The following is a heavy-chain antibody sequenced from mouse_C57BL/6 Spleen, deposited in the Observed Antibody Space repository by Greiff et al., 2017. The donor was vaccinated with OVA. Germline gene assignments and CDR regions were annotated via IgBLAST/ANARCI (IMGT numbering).Heavy chain of an antibody. V-gene: IGHV5-12*01. CDR3: ARQNSSYYAMDY. J-gene: IGHJ4*01. CDR1: GFTFSDYY. CDR2: ISNGGGST. Sequence: EVQVVESGGGLVQPGGSLKLSCAASGFTFSDYYMYWVRQTPEKRLEWVAYISNGGGSTYYPDTVKGRFTISRDNAKNTLYLQMSRLKSEDTAMYYCARQNSSYYAMDYWGQGTSVTVSS. D-gene: IGHD1-1*01.